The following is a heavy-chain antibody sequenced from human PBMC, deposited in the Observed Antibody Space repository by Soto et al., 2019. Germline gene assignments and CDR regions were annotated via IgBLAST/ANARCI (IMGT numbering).Heavy chain of an antibody. CDR2: ISYDGSNK. J-gene: IGHJ4*02. CDR3: ARDLVTLNDYGDYCFDY. V-gene: IGHV3-30-3*01. D-gene: IGHD4-17*01. CDR1: GFTFSSYA. Sequence: QVQLVESGGGVVQPGRSLRLSCAASGFTFSSYAMHWVRQAPGKGLEWVAVISYDGSNKYYADSVKGRFTTSRDNSKNTLYLQMNSLRAEDTAVYYCARDLVTLNDYGDYCFDYWGQGTLVTVSS.